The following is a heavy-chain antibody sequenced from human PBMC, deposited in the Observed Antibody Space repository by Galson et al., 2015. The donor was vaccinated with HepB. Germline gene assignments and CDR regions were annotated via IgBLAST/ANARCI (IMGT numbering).Heavy chain of an antibody. CDR1: GFSFSNYA. V-gene: IGHV3-23*01. CDR3: AKDLGYYNFWSTYITPNWFDP. Sequence: SLRLSCAASGFSFSNYAMSWVRQAPGKGLEWVSSISGSGDITYYADSVKGRFTIARDNFKNTLYLQMNSLRAEDTAVYYCAKDLGYYNFWSTYITPNWFDPWGQGTLVTVSS. J-gene: IGHJ5*02. CDR2: ISGSGDIT. D-gene: IGHD3-3*01.